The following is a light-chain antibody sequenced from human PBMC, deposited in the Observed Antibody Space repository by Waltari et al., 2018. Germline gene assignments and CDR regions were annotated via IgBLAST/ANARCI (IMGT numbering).Light chain of an antibody. J-gene: IGKJ2*01. CDR1: QSVSSY. V-gene: IGKV3-11*01. Sequence: EIVLTQSPATLSLSPGERATLSCRAHQSVSSYLAWYQQKPGQAPRILIYDASNRPTGSPARFSGSGSGTDFTLTISSLEPEDFAVYYCQQRSNWPPYTFGQGTKLEIK. CDR2: DAS. CDR3: QQRSNWPPYT.